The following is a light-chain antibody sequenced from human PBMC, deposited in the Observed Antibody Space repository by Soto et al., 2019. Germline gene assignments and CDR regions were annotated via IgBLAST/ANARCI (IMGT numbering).Light chain of an antibody. CDR2: EDY. CDR3: GTWDNSLTAWV. J-gene: IGLJ3*02. CDR1: SSNIGDNY. Sequence: QLVLTQPPSVSAAPGQKVTISCSGSSSNIGDNYVSWYQQLPGTAPKLLISEDYNRPSGIPDRFSGPKSGTSAALGITGLQTGDEGDYFCGTWDNSLTAWVFGGGTKLTVL. V-gene: IGLV1-51*02.